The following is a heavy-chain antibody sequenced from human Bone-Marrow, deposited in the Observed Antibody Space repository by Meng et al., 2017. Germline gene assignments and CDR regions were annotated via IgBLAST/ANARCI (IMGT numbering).Heavy chain of an antibody. CDR2: IYHSGGT. J-gene: IGHJ4*02. CDR3: ARASGRAVAEPWDY. CDR1: GDPIDSSNW. V-gene: IGHV4-4*02. Sequence: VRLVQLGPALVKPGASLALPGPASGDPIDSSNWWRWLRPPPGKLLEWSWKIYHSGGTNYNPYLKGRVTISGDKSMNQFSLKLSCVSAADTAVYYCARASGRAVAEPWDYWGQGTLVTVSS. D-gene: IGHD6-19*01.